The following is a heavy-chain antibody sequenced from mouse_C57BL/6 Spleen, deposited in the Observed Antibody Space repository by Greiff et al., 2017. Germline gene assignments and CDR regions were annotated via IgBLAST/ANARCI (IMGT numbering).Heavy chain of an antibody. Sequence: QVQLQQSGPELVKPGASVKISCKASGYAFSSSWMNWVKQRPGKGLEWIGRIYPGDGDTNYNGKFKGKATLTADKSSSTAYMQLSSLTSEDSAVYFCARSLNYYGSSYPHWGFDVWGTGTTVTVSS. D-gene: IGHD1-1*01. CDR1: GYAFSSSW. J-gene: IGHJ1*03. CDR2: IYPGDGDT. V-gene: IGHV1-82*01. CDR3: ARSLNYYGSSYPHWGFDV.